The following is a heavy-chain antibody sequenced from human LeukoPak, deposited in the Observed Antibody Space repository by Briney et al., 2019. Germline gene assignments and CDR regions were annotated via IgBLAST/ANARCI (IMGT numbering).Heavy chain of an antibody. D-gene: IGHD3/OR15-3a*01. CDR3: ARRGLVTIFDY. Sequence: SETLSLTCTVSGGSISSGDYYRSWIRQPPGKGLEWIGYIYYSGSTYYNPSLKSRVTISVDTSKNQFSLKLSSVTAADTAVYYCARRGLVTIFDYWGQGTLVTVSS. J-gene: IGHJ4*02. CDR2: IYYSGST. V-gene: IGHV4-30-4*08. CDR1: GGSISSGDYY.